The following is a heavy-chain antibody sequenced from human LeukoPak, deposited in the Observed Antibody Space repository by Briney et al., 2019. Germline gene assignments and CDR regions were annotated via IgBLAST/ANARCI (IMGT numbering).Heavy chain of an antibody. CDR3: ARDVLGFYGMDV. CDR1: GGSFSSGSYY. D-gene: IGHD5/OR15-5a*01. Sequence: SETLSLTCTVSGGSFSSGSYYWSWIRQPPGKGLEWIGYIYNSGSTNYNPSLKSRVTISVDTSKNQFSLKLSSVTAADTAVYYCARDVLGFYGMDVWGQGTTVTVSS. J-gene: IGHJ6*02. V-gene: IGHV4-61*01. CDR2: IYNSGST.